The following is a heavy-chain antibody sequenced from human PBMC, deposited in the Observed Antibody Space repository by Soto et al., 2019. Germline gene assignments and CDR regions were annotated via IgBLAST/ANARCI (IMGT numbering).Heavy chain of an antibody. V-gene: IGHV3-30-3*01. Sequence: QVQLVESGGGVVQPGRSLRLSCAASGFTFSSYAMHWVRQAPGKGLEWVAVISYDGSNKYYADSVKGRFTISRDNSKNPLYLQINRLRAEDTAVYYWARTPRGQWELPYYYYGMDVWGQGTTVTVSS. CDR3: ARTPRGQWELPYYYYGMDV. D-gene: IGHD1-26*01. CDR1: GFTFSSYA. J-gene: IGHJ6*02. CDR2: ISYDGSNK.